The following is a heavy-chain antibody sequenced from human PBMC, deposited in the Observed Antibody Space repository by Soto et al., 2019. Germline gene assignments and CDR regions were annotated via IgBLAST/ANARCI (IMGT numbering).Heavy chain of an antibody. V-gene: IGHV5-10-1*01. J-gene: IGHJ5*02. Sequence: GESLKISCKASGYSLTSYWINWVRQMPGKGLEWMGRIDPSGSYTYYSPSLQGHVIISADKSINTAYLQWSSLKASDTATYYCATQNWFDPWGQGTLVTVS. CDR3: ATQNWFDP. CDR1: GYSLTSYW. CDR2: IDPSGSYT.